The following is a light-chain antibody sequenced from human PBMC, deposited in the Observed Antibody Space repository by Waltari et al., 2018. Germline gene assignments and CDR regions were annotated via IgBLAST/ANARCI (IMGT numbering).Light chain of an antibody. J-gene: IGLJ2*01. CDR3: HSRDASGVAGS. Sequence: SSELTQDPAVSVAMGQTVRITCQGDSLRSYYASWYQPRPGQAPILFIYDKNNRPSGVPDRFSGSSSHKTGSLTITGAQAEDEAAYYCHSRDASGVAGSFGGGTKLTVL. CDR2: DKN. CDR1: SLRSYY. V-gene: IGLV3-19*01.